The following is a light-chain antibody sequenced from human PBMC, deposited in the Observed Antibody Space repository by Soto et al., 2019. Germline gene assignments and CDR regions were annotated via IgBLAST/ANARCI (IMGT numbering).Light chain of an antibody. V-gene: IGLV2-14*01. CDR3: SSYTSSSTFYV. CDR1: SSDVGGYNY. Sequence: QSALTQPASVSGSPGQSITISCTGTSSDVGGYNYVSWYQQHPGKAPKLMIYDVSNRPSGFSNRFSGSKSGITASLTISALQAEDEADYYGSSYTSSSTFYVLGSGTKLTAL. CDR2: DVS. J-gene: IGLJ1*01.